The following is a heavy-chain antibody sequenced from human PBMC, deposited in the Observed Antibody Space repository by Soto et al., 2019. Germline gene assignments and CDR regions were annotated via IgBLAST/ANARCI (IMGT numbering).Heavy chain of an antibody. CDR2: IYYTGNT. Sequence: ETLSLTCAVSGYSISLGYYWGWIRQPPGKGLEWIGYIYYTGNTNYNPSLKSRVTISVDTSKNQFSLKLTSLTAADTAVYYCARARTSSAVDFDYWGQGTLVTVSS. J-gene: IGHJ4*02. V-gene: IGHV4-38-2*01. CDR3: ARARTSSAVDFDY. D-gene: IGHD6-19*01. CDR1: GYSISLGYY.